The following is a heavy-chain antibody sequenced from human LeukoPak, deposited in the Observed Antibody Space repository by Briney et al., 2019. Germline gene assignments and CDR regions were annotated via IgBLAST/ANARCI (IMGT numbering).Heavy chain of an antibody. Sequence: GGSLRLSCAASGFTLSRYWMTWVRQAPGKGLEWVAKIKQDGGDKYYVDSVRGRFTISRDNAKNSLYLQMNSLRAEDTAVYYCARDAYSGYDSYYFDYWGQGTLVTVSS. CDR3: ARDAYSGYDSYYFDY. D-gene: IGHD5-12*01. J-gene: IGHJ4*02. CDR1: GFTLSRYW. CDR2: IKQDGGDK. V-gene: IGHV3-7*04.